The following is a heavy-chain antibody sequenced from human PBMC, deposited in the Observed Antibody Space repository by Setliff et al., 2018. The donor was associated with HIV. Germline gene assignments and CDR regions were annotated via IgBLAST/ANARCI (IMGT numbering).Heavy chain of an antibody. Sequence: PGGSLRLSCAASGFTFSTYWMSWVRQAPGKGLEWVAVVSYDGTTKHYGDSVKGRFTLSRDNSKNALYLQMDSLRPEDTAVYYCARPRLYNSALEYWGQGALVTVSS. D-gene: IGHD3-10*01. CDR3: ARPRLYNSALEY. V-gene: IGHV3-30*03. CDR2: VSYDGTTK. J-gene: IGHJ4*02. CDR1: GFTFSTYW.